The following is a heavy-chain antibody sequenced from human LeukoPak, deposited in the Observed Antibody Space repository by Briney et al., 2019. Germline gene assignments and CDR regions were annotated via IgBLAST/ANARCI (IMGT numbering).Heavy chain of an antibody. CDR1: GGSISSYY. J-gene: IGHJ3*02. Sequence: PSETLSLTCTVSGGSISSYYWSWIRQPPGKGLEWIGYIYYSGSTNYNPSLKSRVTISVDTSKNQFSLKLSSVTAADTAVYYCARVGSGYYMSDAFDIWGQGTMVTVSS. V-gene: IGHV4-59*01. CDR2: IYYSGST. D-gene: IGHD3-22*01. CDR3: ARVGSGYYMSDAFDI.